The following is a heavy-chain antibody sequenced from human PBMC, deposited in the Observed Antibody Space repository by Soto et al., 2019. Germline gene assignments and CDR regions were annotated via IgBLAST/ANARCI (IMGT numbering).Heavy chain of an antibody. CDR3: ARGLPQKYYYDSSGYYYPSRNWLDP. CDR2: INHSGST. D-gene: IGHD3-22*01. J-gene: IGHJ5*02. Sequence: SETLSLTCAVYGGSFSGYYWSWIRQPPGKGLEWIGEINHSGSTNYNPSLKSRVTISVDTSKNQFSLKLSSVTAADTAVYYCARGLPQKYYYDSSGYYYPSRNWLDPRGQGTLVTVSS. CDR1: GGSFSGYY. V-gene: IGHV4-34*01.